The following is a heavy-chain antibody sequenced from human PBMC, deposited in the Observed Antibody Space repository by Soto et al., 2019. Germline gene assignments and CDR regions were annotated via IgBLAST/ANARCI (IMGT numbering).Heavy chain of an antibody. CDR2: ISSSGSTI. V-gene: IGHV3-11*01. D-gene: IGHD3-22*01. CDR3: ASSYYYDSSGQNY. CDR1: GFTFSDYY. Sequence: GGSLRLSCAASGFTFSDYYMSWIRQAPGKGLEWVSYISSSGSTIYYADSVKGRFTISRDNAKNSLYLQMNSLRAEDTAVYYCASSYYYDSSGQNYWGQGTLVTVSS. J-gene: IGHJ4*02.